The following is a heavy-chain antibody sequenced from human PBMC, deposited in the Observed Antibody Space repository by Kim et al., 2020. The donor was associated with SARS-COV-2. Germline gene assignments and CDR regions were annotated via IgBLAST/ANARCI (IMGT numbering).Heavy chain of an antibody. J-gene: IGHJ4*02. D-gene: IGHD2-15*01. V-gene: IGHV3-74*01. Sequence: GGSLRLSCAASGFTFSSYWMHWVRQAPGKGLVWVSRINSDGSSTSYADSVKGRFTISRDNAKNTLYLQMNSLRAEDTAVYYCARVVAATPGAYYFDYWGQGTLVTVSS. CDR2: INSDGSST. CDR3: ARVVAATPGAYYFDY. CDR1: GFTFSSYW.